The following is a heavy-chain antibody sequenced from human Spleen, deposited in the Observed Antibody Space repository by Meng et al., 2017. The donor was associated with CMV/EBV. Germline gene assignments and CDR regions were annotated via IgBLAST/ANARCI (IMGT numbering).Heavy chain of an antibody. J-gene: IGHJ4*02. CDR1: GFTFSNYW. V-gene: IGHV3-48*04. Sequence: GESLKISCAASGFTFSNYWMTWVRQAPGKGLEWVSYISSSSSTIYYADSVKGRFTISRDNAKNSLCLQMNSLRAEDTAVYYCARDSGYDYSNLWGQGTLVTVSS. D-gene: IGHD4-11*01. CDR3: ARDSGYDYSNL. CDR2: ISSSSSTI.